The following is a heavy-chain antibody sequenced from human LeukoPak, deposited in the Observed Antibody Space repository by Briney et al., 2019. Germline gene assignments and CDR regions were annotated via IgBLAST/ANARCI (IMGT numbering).Heavy chain of an antibody. V-gene: IGHV1-8*01. J-gene: IGHJ3*02. CDR1: GYSFTSYD. D-gene: IGHD3-22*01. CDR3: ARLDYYDTIGYDAFDI. Sequence: WASAKVSCKASGYSFTSYDINWVRQATGQGLEWMGWMEPNSGNTGYAQKFQGRVTMTRNTSISTAYMELSSLRSEDTAVYYCARLDYYDTIGYDAFDIWGQGTMVTVSS. CDR2: MEPNSGNT.